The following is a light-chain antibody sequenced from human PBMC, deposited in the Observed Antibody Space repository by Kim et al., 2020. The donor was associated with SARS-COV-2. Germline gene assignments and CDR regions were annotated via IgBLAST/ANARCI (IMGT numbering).Light chain of an antibody. V-gene: IGKV3-20*01. Sequence: EIVLTQSPGTLSLSPGERATLSCRASQSVRSSYLAWYQQKPGQAPRLLIYHVSSGATGIPDRFSGSGSGTDFTLTISRLEPEDFAVYYCQQYGSSPNTFGQGTRLEIK. CDR1: QSVRSSY. CDR3: QQYGSSPNT. J-gene: IGKJ5*01. CDR2: HVS.